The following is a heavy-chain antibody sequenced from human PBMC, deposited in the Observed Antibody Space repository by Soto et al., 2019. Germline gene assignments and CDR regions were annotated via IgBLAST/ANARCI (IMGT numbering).Heavy chain of an antibody. Sequence: QVQLVQSGAEVKKPGASVKVSCKASGDTFTSYAMHWVRQAPGQRLEWMGWINAGNGNTEYSQKFQGRVTITRDISASTAYMELSSLRSEDAAVYYCARDRQWGDSSGYYSGYFDFWGQGTLVTVSS. V-gene: IGHV1-3*01. CDR1: GDTFTSYA. J-gene: IGHJ4*02. CDR2: INAGNGNT. CDR3: ARDRQWGDSSGYYSGYFDF. D-gene: IGHD3-22*01.